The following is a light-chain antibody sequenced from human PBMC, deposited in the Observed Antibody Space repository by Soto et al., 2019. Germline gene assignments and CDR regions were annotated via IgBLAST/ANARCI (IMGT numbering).Light chain of an antibody. V-gene: IGKV1-13*02. J-gene: IGKJ4*01. CDR2: DAS. CDR3: QQFNSYLL. Sequence: AIQLTQSPSSLSASVGDRVTITCRASQGISSALAWYQQKPGKAPKLLIYDASSLESGVPSRFSGSGSGTDFTLTRSSLQPEDFATYYCQQFNSYLLFGGGTKVEIK. CDR1: QGISSA.